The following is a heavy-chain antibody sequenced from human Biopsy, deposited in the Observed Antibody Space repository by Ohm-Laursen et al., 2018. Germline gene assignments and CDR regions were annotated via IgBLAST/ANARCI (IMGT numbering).Heavy chain of an antibody. V-gene: IGHV4-39*01. D-gene: IGHD3-10*01. CDR3: ARHSFGSGRDF. CDR1: DGSISNIINY. CDR2: IYHTGIT. Sequence: TLSLTCTVTDGSISNIINYWGWIRQPLGKGLEWLGSIYHTGITDYNPSLKSRSTISVDTSKNQFPKNLSSLTAADTAVYYCARHSFGSGRDFWGQGTLVTVSS. J-gene: IGHJ4*02.